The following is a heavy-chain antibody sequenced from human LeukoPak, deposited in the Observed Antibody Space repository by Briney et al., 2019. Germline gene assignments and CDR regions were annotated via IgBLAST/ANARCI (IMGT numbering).Heavy chain of an antibody. J-gene: IGHJ6*02. CDR1: GGTFSSYA. D-gene: IGHD6-19*01. Sequence: SVKVSCKASGGTFSSYAISWVRQAPGQGLEWMGRIIPILGIANYAQKFQGRVTITADKSTSTAYMELSSLRSEDTAVYYCARARGRYSSGWSAYYYYGMDVWGQGTTVTVSS. CDR2: IIPILGIA. V-gene: IGHV1-69*04. CDR3: ARARGRYSSGWSAYYYYGMDV.